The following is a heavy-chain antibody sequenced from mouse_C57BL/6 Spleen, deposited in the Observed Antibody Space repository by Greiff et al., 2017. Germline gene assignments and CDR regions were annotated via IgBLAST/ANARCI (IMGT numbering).Heavy chain of an antibody. Sequence: QVTLKESGPGILQSSQTLSLTCSFSGFSLSTSGMGVSWIRQPSGKGLEWLAHIYWDDDKRYNPSLKSRLTISKDTSRNQVFLKITSVDTADTATYYCARRAEYYGSRRLLWYFDVWGTGTTVTVSS. CDR1: GFSLSTSGMG. D-gene: IGHD1-1*01. CDR2: IYWDDDK. V-gene: IGHV8-12*01. CDR3: ARRAEYYGSRRLLWYFDV. J-gene: IGHJ1*03.